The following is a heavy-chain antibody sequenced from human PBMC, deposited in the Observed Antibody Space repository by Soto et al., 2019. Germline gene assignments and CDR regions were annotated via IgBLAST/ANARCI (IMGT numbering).Heavy chain of an antibody. V-gene: IGHV4-59*08. CDR2: IYDSGNT. CDR1: DGSISRYY. J-gene: IGHJ4*02. D-gene: IGHD1-26*01. Sequence: SETLSLTCTVSDGSISRYYWSWLRQPPGKGLEWIGYIYDSGNTIYNPSLKSRVTISVDRPNNQFSLKLRSVTAADTAIYYCAGDIRSGSYRFDYWGQGTLVT. CDR3: AGDIRSGSYRFDY.